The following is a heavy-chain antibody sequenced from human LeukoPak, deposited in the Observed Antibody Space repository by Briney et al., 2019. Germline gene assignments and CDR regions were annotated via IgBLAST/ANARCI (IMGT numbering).Heavy chain of an antibody. V-gene: IGHV3-23*01. CDR1: GLTFSHYA. CDR3: ARLPMVRGVIISHYFDY. D-gene: IGHD3-10*01. J-gene: IGHJ4*02. CDR2: ISGSGGST. Sequence: GGSPRLSCAASGLTFSHYAMSWVRQAPGKGLEWVSAISGSGGSTYYADSVKGRFTISRDNSKNTLYLQMNSLRAEDTAVYYCARLPMVRGVIISHYFDYWGQGTLVTVSS.